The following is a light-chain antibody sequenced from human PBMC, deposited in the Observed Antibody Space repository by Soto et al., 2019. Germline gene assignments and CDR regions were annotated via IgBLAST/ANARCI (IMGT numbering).Light chain of an antibody. V-gene: IGKV3-15*01. Sequence: EIVMTQSPATLSVSPGERATLSCRASQSVSSNLALYQQKPGQAPRLLIYGASTRATGIPARFSGSGSGTEFTLTISSLQSEDFAVYYCQQYNNWPRWTFGQGTKVEIK. CDR1: QSVSSN. J-gene: IGKJ1*01. CDR3: QQYNNWPRWT. CDR2: GAS.